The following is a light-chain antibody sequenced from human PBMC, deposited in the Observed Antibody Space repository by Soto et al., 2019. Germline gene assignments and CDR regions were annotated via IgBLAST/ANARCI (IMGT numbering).Light chain of an antibody. J-gene: IGLJ2*01. CDR3: QSYDSSLSGVV. V-gene: IGLV1-40*01. Sequence: QAVGTQTPSVSGAQGQRVTISCTGSSSNIGAGYDVHWYQQLPGTAPKLLIYGNSNRPSGVPDRFSGSKSGTSASLAITGLQAEAEDDYYYQSYDSSLSGVVFGGGTKLTVL. CDR1: SSNIGAGYD. CDR2: GNS.